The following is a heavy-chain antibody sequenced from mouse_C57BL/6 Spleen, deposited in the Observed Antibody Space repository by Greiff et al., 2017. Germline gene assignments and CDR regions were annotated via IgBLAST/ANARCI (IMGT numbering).Heavy chain of an antibody. CDR1: GYTFTSYD. CDR3: ARGARGFDY. J-gene: IGHJ2*01. V-gene: IGHV1-85*01. Sequence: QVQLQQPGPELVKPGASVQLSCKASGYTFTSYDLNWVKQRPGQGLEWIGWLYPRDGSTKYNAKFQGKATLTVDTSSSTAYMELHSLTSEDAAVYFCARGARGFDYWGQGTTLTVAS. CDR2: LYPRDGST. D-gene: IGHD3-1*01.